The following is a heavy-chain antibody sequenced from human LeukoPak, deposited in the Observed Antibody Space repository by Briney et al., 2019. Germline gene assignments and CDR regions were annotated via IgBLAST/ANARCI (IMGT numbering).Heavy chain of an antibody. J-gene: IGHJ6*03. CDR3: ARVYYYGSGSYYMGYYYYYMDV. D-gene: IGHD3-10*01. CDR2: MNPNSGNT. Sequence: ASVKVSCKASGGTFSSYAISWVRQATGQGLEWMGWMNPNSGNTGYAQKFQGRVTMTRNTSISTAYMELSSLRSEDTAVYYCARVYYYGSGSYYMGYYYYYMDVWGKGTTVTISS. V-gene: IGHV1-8*02. CDR1: GGTFSSYA.